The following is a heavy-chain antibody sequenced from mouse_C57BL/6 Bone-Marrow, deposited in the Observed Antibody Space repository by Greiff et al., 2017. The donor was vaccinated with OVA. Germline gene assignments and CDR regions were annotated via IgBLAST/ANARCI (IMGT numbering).Heavy chain of an antibody. CDR3: ARGGYDDGWYFDV. D-gene: IGHD2-2*01. J-gene: IGHJ1*03. Sequence: EVMLVESGGGLVKPGGSLKLSCAASGFTFSDYGMHWVRQAPEKGLEWVAYISSGSSTIYYADTVKGRFTISRDNAKNTLFLQMTSLRSEDTAMYYGARGGYDDGWYFDVWGTGTTVTVSS. CDR1: GFTFSDYG. CDR2: ISSGSSTI. V-gene: IGHV5-17*01.